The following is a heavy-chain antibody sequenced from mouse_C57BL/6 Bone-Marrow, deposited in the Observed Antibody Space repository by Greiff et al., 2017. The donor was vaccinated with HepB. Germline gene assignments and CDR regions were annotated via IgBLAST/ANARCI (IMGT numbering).Heavy chain of an antibody. J-gene: IGHJ1*03. V-gene: IGHV3-8*01. Sequence: EVQRVESGPGLAKPSQTLSLTCSVTGYSITSDYWNWIRKFPGNKLEYMGYISYSGSTYYNPSLKSRISITRDTSKNQYYLQLNSVTTEDTATYYCARGYYYGSSPYWYFDVWGTGTTVTVSS. CDR1: GYSITSDY. CDR3: ARGYYYGSSPYWYFDV. CDR2: ISYSGST. D-gene: IGHD1-1*01.